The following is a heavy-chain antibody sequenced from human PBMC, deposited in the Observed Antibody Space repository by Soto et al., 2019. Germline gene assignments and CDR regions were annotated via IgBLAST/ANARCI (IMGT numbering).Heavy chain of an antibody. Sequence: QLQLQESGPGLVKPSETLSLTCTVSGGSISSSSYYWGWIRQPPGKGLEWIGSIYYSGSTYYNPSLKSRVTISVDTSKNQFSLKLSSVTAADTAVYYCARHGKLAAKYYFDYWGQGTLVTVSS. V-gene: IGHV4-39*01. CDR1: GGSISSSSYY. CDR3: ARHGKLAAKYYFDY. CDR2: IYYSGST. D-gene: IGHD6-6*01. J-gene: IGHJ4*02.